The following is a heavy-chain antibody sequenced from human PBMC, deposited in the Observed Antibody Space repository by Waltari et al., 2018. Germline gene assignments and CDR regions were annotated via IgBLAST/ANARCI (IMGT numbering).Heavy chain of an antibody. D-gene: IGHD3-3*01. CDR2: ISAYNGNT. CDR1: GYTFTSYG. CDR3: ARWYYDFWSGQLPTMDV. J-gene: IGHJ6*02. V-gene: IGHV1-18*01. Sequence: VQLVQSGAEVKKPGASVKVSCKASGYTFTSYGISWVRQAPGQGLEWMGWISAYNGNTNYAQKLQGRVTMTTDTSTSTAYMELRSLRSDDTAVYYCARWYYDFWSGQLPTMDVWGQGTTVTVSS.